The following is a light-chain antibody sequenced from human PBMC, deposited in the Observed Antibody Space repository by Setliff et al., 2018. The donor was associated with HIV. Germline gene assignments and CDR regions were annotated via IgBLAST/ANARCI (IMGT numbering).Light chain of an antibody. CDR2: SNN. CDR3: AAWHDSLNGYV. Sequence: LTQPPSASGTPGQRVTISCSGSSSNIGSNTVNWYQQLPGTAPKLLIYSNNQRPSGVPDRFSGSKSGTSASLAISGLQSEDEADYYCAAWHDSLNGYVFGTGTKVTVL. V-gene: IGLV1-44*01. J-gene: IGLJ1*01. CDR1: SSNIGSNT.